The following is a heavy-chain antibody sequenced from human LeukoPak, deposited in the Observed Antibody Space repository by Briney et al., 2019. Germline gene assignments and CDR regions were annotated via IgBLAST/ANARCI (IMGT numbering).Heavy chain of an antibody. CDR1: GYTFTGYY. Sequence: ASVKVSCKASGYTFTGYYMHWVRQAPGRGLEWMGWINPNSGGTNYAQKFQGRVTMTRDTSISTAYMELSRLRSDDTAVYYCARDRITMVRGAYNWFDPWGQGTLVTVSS. V-gene: IGHV1-2*02. CDR2: INPNSGGT. CDR3: ARDRITMVRGAYNWFDP. D-gene: IGHD3-10*01. J-gene: IGHJ5*02.